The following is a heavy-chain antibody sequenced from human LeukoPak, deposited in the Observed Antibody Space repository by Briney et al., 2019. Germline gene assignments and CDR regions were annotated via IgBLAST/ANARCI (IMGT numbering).Heavy chain of an antibody. Sequence: SETLSDPPTVPGGSISSYYGSWIRQPPGKGLEWIGYIYYSGSTNYNPSLKRRATISLDTSKNQFSLKLSSVTAADTAVYYCARFNYYDSLGTFDYWGEGSPVSVSS. D-gene: IGHD3-22*01. V-gene: IGHV4-59*08. CDR1: GGSISSYY. CDR2: IYYSGST. CDR3: ARFNYYDSLGTFDY. J-gene: IGHJ4*03.